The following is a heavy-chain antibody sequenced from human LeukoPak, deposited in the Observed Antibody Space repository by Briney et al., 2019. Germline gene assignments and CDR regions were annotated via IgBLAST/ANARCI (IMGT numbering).Heavy chain of an antibody. CDR2: INHSGST. Sequence: SETLSLTCAVYGGSFSGYYWSWIRKPPGKGLEWIGEINHSGSTNYNPSLKSRVTISVDTSKNQFSLKLSSVTAADTAVYYCARRATAMVTAMGPEGFDPWGQGTLVTVSS. D-gene: IGHD5-18*01. V-gene: IGHV4-34*01. J-gene: IGHJ5*02. CDR3: ARRATAMVTAMGPEGFDP. CDR1: GGSFSGYY.